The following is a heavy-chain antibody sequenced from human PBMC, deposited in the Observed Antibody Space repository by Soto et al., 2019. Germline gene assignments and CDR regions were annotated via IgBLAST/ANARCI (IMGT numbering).Heavy chain of an antibody. CDR1: GGTFSSYA. Sequence: QVQLVQSGAEVKKPGSSVKVSCKASGGTFSSYAISWVRQAPGQGLEWMGGIIPIFGTANYAQKFQGRVTITADKSTSTAYMELSSLRSEDTAVYYCARDNSPYYDSSGYPYYFDYWGQGTLVTVSS. D-gene: IGHD3-22*01. J-gene: IGHJ4*02. CDR3: ARDNSPYYDSSGYPYYFDY. CDR2: IIPIFGTA. V-gene: IGHV1-69*06.